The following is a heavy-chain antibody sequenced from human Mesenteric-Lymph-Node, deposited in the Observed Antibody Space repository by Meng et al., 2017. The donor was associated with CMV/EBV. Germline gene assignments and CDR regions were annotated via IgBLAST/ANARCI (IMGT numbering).Heavy chain of an antibody. CDR3: ARDLWEQPPHYFDY. V-gene: IGHV3-7*01. CDR1: GFTFSIYW. CDR2: IKQDGGEN. J-gene: IGHJ4*02. Sequence: GGSLRLSCAASGFTFSIYWMSWVRQAPGKGLEWVANIKQDGGENYYVDSVRGRFTISRDNAKNSLYLQMNSLRAEDTAVYYCARDLWEQPPHYFDYWGQGTLVTVSS. D-gene: IGHD1-26*01.